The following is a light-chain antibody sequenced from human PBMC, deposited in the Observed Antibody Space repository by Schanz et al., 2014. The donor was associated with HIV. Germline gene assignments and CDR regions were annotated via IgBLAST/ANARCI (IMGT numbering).Light chain of an antibody. CDR2: DNT. Sequence: QSVLTQPPSVSGAPGQRVTISCTGSRSNLGAGFDVHWYQQLPGASPKLLIYDNTKRPSGVPDRFFGSKSGTSASLAISGLQSEDEADYYCAAWDDSLNGWVFGGGTKLTVL. J-gene: IGLJ3*02. V-gene: IGLV1-40*01. CDR3: AAWDDSLNGWV. CDR1: RSNLGAGFD.